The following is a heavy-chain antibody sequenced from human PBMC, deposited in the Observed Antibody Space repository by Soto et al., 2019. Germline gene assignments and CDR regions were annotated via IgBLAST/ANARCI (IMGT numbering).Heavy chain of an antibody. D-gene: IGHD3-3*01. V-gene: IGHV4-30-4*01. CDR2: MHDSGTT. CDR1: GASVTSGDYY. CDR3: ARGGLYDLWSGLFD. J-gene: IGHJ4*02. Sequence: PSETLSLTCSVSGASVTSGDYYWNWIRQTPGTGLEWLGYMHDSGTTSYNPSLKGRVTISRDTSKNQFSLKLTSVSAADTAVYFCARGGLYDLWSGLFDWGQGIRVTVSS.